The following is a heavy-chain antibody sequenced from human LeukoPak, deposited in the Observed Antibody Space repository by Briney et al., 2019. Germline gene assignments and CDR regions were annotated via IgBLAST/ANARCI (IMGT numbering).Heavy chain of an antibody. CDR2: IIPIFGTA. CDR3: ARAVGDYGWYFDY. CDR1: GGTFSSYA. Sequence: SVKVSCKASGGTFSSYAISWVRQAPGQGLEWMGGIIPIFGTANYAQKFQGRVTITADESASTAYMELSSLRSEDTAVYYCARAVGDYGWYFDYWGQGTLVTVSS. J-gene: IGHJ4*02. D-gene: IGHD4-17*01. V-gene: IGHV1-69*13.